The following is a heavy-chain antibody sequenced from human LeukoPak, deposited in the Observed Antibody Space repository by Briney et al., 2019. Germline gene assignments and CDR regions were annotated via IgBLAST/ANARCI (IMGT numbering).Heavy chain of an antibody. CDR3: AIWATGNY. Sequence: GGSLRLSCAASGFTFNRSWLNWVRRAPGRGLEWVANMDPSGSQKRYVDSVKGRFTISKDNPGTSLYLEMNSLRTEDTAIYYCAIWATGNYWGQGTLVTVSS. D-gene: IGHD7-27*01. J-gene: IGHJ4*02. V-gene: IGHV3-7*01. CDR1: GFTFNRSW. CDR2: MDPSGSQK.